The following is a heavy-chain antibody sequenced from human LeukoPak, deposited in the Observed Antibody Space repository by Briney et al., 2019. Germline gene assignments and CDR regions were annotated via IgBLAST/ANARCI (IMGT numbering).Heavy chain of an antibody. D-gene: IGHD4-17*01. V-gene: IGHV3-9*01. CDR2: ISWNSGSI. CDR3: AKGSTVTTSHFDY. CDR1: GFTFDDYA. J-gene: IGHJ4*02. Sequence: GGSLRLSCAASGFTFDDYAMHWVRQAPGKGLEWVSGISWNSGSIGYADSVKGRFTISRDNAKNSLYLQMNSLRAEDTALYYCAKGSTVTTSHFDYWGQGTPVTVSS.